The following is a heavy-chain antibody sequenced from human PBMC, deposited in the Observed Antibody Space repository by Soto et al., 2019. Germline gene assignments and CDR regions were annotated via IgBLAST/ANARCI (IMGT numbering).Heavy chain of an antibody. D-gene: IGHD3-22*01. CDR1: GFTFSDYA. Sequence: GGSLRLSCAASGFTFSDYAMHWVRQAPGKGLEWVAVVSHDGRNTHYADSVKGRFTISRDNAKNSLYLQMNSLRAEDTAVYYCARGDYYDSPFDYWGQGTLVTVSS. J-gene: IGHJ4*02. CDR2: VSHDGRNT. V-gene: IGHV3-30*04. CDR3: ARGDYYDSPFDY.